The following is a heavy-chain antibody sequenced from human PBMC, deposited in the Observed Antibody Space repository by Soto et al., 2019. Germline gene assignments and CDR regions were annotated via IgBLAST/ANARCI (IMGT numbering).Heavy chain of an antibody. V-gene: IGHV3-23*01. CDR3: AKWYYYVAFVDHFDY. J-gene: IGHJ4*02. CDR1: GFTFSSYA. CDR2: ISGSGGST. D-gene: IGHD3-16*01. Sequence: GGSLRLSCAASGFTFSSYAMSWVRQAPGKGLEWVSAISGSGGSTYYADSVKGRFTISRDNSKNTLYLKMNSLRAEDTAVYYCAKWYYYVAFVDHFDYWGQGTLVTVSS.